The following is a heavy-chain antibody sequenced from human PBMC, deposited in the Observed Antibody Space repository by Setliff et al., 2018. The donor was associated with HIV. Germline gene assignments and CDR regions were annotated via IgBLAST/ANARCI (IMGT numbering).Heavy chain of an antibody. CDR3: ATALGYCSGGSCCPYYFDY. CDR2: INHGGST. Sequence: PSETLSLTCTVSGGSISSYYWSWIRQPPGKGLEWIGEINHGGSTNYNPSLKSRVTISVDTSKNQFSLKLSSVTAADTAVYYCATALGYCSGGSCCPYYFDYWGQGTLVTVSS. CDR1: GGSISSYY. V-gene: IGHV4-34*01. D-gene: IGHD2-15*01. J-gene: IGHJ4*02.